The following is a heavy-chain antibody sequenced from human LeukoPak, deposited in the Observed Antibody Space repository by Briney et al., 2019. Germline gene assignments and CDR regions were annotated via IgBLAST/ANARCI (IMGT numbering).Heavy chain of an antibody. Sequence: PSETLSLTCTVSGGSISSSSHYWGWIRQPPGKGLEWISVISGSGADTYYADSVKGRFTISRDNSKNTLYLQMDSLRAEDTAIYYCAKDSTVGEPVRGFYYYMDVWGKGTTVTVSS. V-gene: IGHV3-23*01. CDR2: ISGSGADT. D-gene: IGHD6-6*01. J-gene: IGHJ6*03. CDR3: AKDSTVGEPVRGFYYYMDV. CDR1: GGSISSSSHY.